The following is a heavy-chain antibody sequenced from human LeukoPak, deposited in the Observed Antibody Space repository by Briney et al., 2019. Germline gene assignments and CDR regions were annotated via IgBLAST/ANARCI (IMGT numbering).Heavy chain of an antibody. J-gene: IGHJ4*02. V-gene: IGHV4-30-4*01. Sequence: PSQTLSFTCTVSGGSISSGDYYWSWIRQPPGKGLEWIGYIYYSGSTYYNPSLKSRVTISVDTSKNQFSLKLSSVTAADTAVYYCARVSGQGGDYYDSSGYTLYDYWGQGTLVTVSS. D-gene: IGHD3-22*01. CDR2: IYYSGST. CDR1: GGSISSGDYY. CDR3: ARVSGQGGDYYDSSGYTLYDY.